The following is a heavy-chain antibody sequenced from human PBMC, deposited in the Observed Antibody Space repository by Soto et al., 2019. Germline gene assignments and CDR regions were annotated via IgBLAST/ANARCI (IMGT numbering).Heavy chain of an antibody. CDR2: IHYSGST. CDR1: GGSISSYY. Sequence: PSEILSLTCTVSGGSISSYYWPWIRQPPGKRLEWIGYIHYSGSTNYSPSLKSRVTISVDTSKKQFSLKLSSVTAADTAVYYCARRIVILAADYGMDVWGQGTTVTVSS. V-gene: IGHV4-59*08. CDR3: ARRIVILAADYGMDV. J-gene: IGHJ6*02. D-gene: IGHD2-15*01.